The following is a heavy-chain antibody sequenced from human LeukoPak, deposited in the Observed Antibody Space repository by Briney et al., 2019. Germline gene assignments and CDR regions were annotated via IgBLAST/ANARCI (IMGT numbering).Heavy chain of an antibody. V-gene: IGHV6-1*01. CDR1: GDSVSSNSAA. CDR2: TYYRSKWYD. J-gene: IGHJ5*02. CDR3: ARVDQWPPSGWFDP. D-gene: IGHD6-19*01. Sequence: SQTLSLTCAISGDSVSSNSAAWNWIRQSPSRGLGWLGRTYYRSKWYDDYAVSVRSRITISPGTSKNQFSLQLSSVTPEDTAAYYCARVDQWPPSGWFDPWGQGIQVTVSS.